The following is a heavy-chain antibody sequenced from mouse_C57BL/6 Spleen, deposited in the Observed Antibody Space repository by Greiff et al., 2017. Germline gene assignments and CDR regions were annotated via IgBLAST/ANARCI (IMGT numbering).Heavy chain of an antibody. CDR3: ASLYGDGDY. D-gene: IGHD2-13*01. Sequence: EVKLLESGPGLVKPSQSLSLTCSVTGYSITSGYYWNWIRQFPGNKLEWMGYISYDGSNNYNPSLKNRISITRDTSYNPSFLKLKSVTTEDTAAYYCASLYGDGDYWGQGTTLTVSS. CDR1: GYSITSGYY. J-gene: IGHJ2*01. CDR2: ISYDGSN. V-gene: IGHV3-6*01.